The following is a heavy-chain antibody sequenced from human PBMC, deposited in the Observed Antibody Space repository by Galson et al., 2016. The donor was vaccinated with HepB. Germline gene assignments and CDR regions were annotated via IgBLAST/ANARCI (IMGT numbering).Heavy chain of an antibody. V-gene: IGHV3-69-1*02. CDR3: VRGWTIAAVTNWFDS. CDR1: GFTFSDFD. J-gene: IGHJ5*01. CDR2: ISSTGGMI. D-gene: IGHD6-6*01. Sequence: SLRLSCAGSGFTFSDFDMNWVRQAPGKGLEWISYISSTGGMIYYADFVKGRFIVSRDNARNSLYLQIMDLRVDDTSIYYCVRGWTIAAVTNWFDSWGQGTLVTVPS.